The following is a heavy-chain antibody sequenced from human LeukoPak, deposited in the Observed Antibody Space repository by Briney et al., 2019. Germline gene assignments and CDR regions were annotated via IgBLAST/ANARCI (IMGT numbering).Heavy chain of an antibody. J-gene: IGHJ6*02. CDR1: GGSFSGYY. CDR2: INHSGST. CDR3: TRSGLTGMRKYPRADYYHYGMDV. D-gene: IGHD2-2*02. Sequence: SETLSLTCAVYGGSFSGYYWSWIRQPPGKGLEWIGEINHSGSTNYNPSLKSRVTISVDTSKNQFSLKLSSVTAADTAVYYCTRSGLTGMRKYPRADYYHYGMDVWGQGTAVTVSS. V-gene: IGHV4-34*01.